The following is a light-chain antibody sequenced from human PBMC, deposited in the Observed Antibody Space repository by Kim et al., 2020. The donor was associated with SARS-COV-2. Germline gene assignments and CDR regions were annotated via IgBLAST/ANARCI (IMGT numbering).Light chain of an antibody. CDR1: QSISTY. J-gene: IGKJ1*01. CDR3: QQNYSPPRT. CDR2: ATF. Sequence: ASAGDRVTITCRASQSISTYLDWYQQKPGEAPRLLIYATFNLQSGVPSRFSGSGSGTDFTLTISSLQPEDFATYYCQQNYSPPRTFGQGTKVDIK. V-gene: IGKV1-39*01.